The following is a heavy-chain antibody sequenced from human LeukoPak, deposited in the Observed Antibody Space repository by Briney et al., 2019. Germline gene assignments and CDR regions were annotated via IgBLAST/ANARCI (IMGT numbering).Heavy chain of an antibody. J-gene: IGHJ6*02. D-gene: IGHD2-21*02. CDR2: ISGSGGST. CDR1: GSTFSKYG. CDR3: VHCGGDCYPCCGMDV. Sequence: GGSLRLSCAASGSTFSKYGMSWVRQAPGKGLEWVSVISGSGGSTDYAGPVKGRFTISRDNSKNMLYVQMNSLRVEDTAVYYCVHCGGDCYPCCGMDVWGQGTTVTVSS. V-gene: IGHV3-23*01.